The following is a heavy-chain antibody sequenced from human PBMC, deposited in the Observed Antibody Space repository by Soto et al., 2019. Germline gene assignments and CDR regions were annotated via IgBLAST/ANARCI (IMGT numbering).Heavy chain of an antibody. Sequence: ESGGGVVQPGRSLRLSCAASGFTFSGYAMHWVRQAPGKGLECVAVISYDGSNKYYADSVKGRFTISRDNSKNTLYLQMTSLRAEDTAVYYCATKKWSDYFDYWGQGTLVTVSS. V-gene: IGHV3-30-3*01. CDR1: GFTFSGYA. CDR3: ATKKWSDYFDY. J-gene: IGHJ4*02. D-gene: IGHD2-15*01. CDR2: ISYDGSNK.